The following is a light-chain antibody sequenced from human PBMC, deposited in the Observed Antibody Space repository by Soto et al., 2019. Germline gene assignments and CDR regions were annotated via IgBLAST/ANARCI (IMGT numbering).Light chain of an antibody. Sequence: QSALTQPPSVSGAPGQRVTISCTGTSSNIGAGYDVHWYQQLPGKAPTLLIYSNNDRPSGVPDRFSGSKSGTSASLAITGLQADDEADYYCHSYDSSLGAVVFGGGTKLTVL. V-gene: IGLV1-40*01. J-gene: IGLJ3*02. CDR3: HSYDSSLGAVV. CDR2: SNN. CDR1: SSNIGAGYD.